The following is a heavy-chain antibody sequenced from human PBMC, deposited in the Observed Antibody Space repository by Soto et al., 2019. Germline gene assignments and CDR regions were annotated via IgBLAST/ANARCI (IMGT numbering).Heavy chain of an antibody. V-gene: IGHV5-51*01. D-gene: IGHD6-19*01. CDR3: AREGVKQWLASWHKVYAFDI. CDR1: GYSFTSYW. Sequence: GESLKVSCKGAGYSFTSYWIGWVRQIPGKGLEWMGIIYPGDSDTRYSPSFQGQVTISADKSISTAYLQWSSLKASDTAMYYCAREGVKQWLASWHKVYAFDIWGQGTMVTVSS. J-gene: IGHJ3*02. CDR2: IYPGDSDT.